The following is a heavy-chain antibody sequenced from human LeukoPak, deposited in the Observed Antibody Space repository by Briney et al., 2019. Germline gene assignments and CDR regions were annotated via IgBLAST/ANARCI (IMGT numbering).Heavy chain of an antibody. CDR1: GFTFSNYA. Sequence: GGSLRLSCAASGFTFSNYAMTWVRQAPGKGLEWVSGISGSGSSTYYADSVKGRFTLSRDYPKNTLYLQMNSLRAEDTAVYYCARAGYGSGAEFDYWGQGTLVTVSS. J-gene: IGHJ4*02. V-gene: IGHV3-23*01. D-gene: IGHD3-10*01. CDR2: ISGSGSST. CDR3: ARAGYGSGAEFDY.